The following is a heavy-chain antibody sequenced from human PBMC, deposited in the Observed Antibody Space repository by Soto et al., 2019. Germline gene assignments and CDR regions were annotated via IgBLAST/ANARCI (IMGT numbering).Heavy chain of an antibody. CDR3: EKQGGKYGIRTFDP. CDR2: ICHSGNT. D-gene: IGHD1-1*01. J-gene: IGHJ5*02. CDR1: GGSITIGGYC. V-gene: IGHV4-30-2*01. Sequence: PSETLSLTCTVSGGSITIGGYCWSWIRQPPGQGLEWIGYICHSGNTKYNPSLESRVTISIDASKNQVSLNLRSVTAADTAVYYCEKQGGKYGIRTFDPWGQGTLVTVSS.